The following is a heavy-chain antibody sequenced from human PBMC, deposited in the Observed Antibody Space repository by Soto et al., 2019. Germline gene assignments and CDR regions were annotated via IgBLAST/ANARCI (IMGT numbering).Heavy chain of an antibody. D-gene: IGHD3-3*01. V-gene: IGHV1-46*01. CDR2: INPDGGSV. Sequence: QVQLVQSGAEVRKPGASVKISCKASGYNFTNHYIHWVRQAPGQGPEWMGIINPDGGSVSYAQTFQGRVTMTRDTSTTTVHMKLRSLTSEDTAVYYCARRSGYDLWSGHFTPMDVWGPGTTVTVS. J-gene: IGHJ6*02. CDR3: ARRSGYDLWSGHFTPMDV. CDR1: GYNFTNHY.